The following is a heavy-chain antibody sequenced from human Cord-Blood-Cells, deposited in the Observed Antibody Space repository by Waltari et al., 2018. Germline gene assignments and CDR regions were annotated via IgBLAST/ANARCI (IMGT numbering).Heavy chain of an antibody. Sequence: QVQLVESGGGVVQPGRFLRLSCAASGFTFSSYGMPWVRQAPGKGLEWVAVICYDGSNKYYADSVKGRFTISRDNSKNTLYLQMNSLRAEDTAVYYCARAGITGTTSLDYWGQGTLVTVSS. D-gene: IGHD1-20*01. J-gene: IGHJ4*02. CDR1: GFTFSSYG. V-gene: IGHV3-33*01. CDR3: ARAGITGTTSLDY. CDR2: ICYDGSNK.